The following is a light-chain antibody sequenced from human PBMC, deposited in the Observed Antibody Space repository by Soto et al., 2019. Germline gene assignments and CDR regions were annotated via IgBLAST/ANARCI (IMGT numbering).Light chain of an antibody. V-gene: IGKV1-39*01. J-gene: IGKJ2*01. CDR2: AAS. CDR1: QSISSY. CDR3: KQSYSTPYT. Sequence: DIPMTQSPSSLSASVGDRVTITCRASQSISSYLNWYQQKPGKAPKLLIYAASSLQSGVPSRFSGSGSGTDFTLTISSLQPEDFATYYCKQSYSTPYTVGQGTKLEIK.